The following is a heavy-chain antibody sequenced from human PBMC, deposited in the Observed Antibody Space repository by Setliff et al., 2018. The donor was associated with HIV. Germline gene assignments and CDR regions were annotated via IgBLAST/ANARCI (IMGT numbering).Heavy chain of an antibody. Sequence: PGGSLRLSCAASGFSFRTYWMSWVRQAPGKGLEWVANMKYDGTEIYYVDAVKGRFTISRDNAKKSVFLHMNSLRGEDTAVYYCVREGEYFDTIGHYLVRRFSDLWGQGTMVTVSS. V-gene: IGHV3-7*01. CDR3: VREGEYFDTIGHYLVRRFSDL. J-gene: IGHJ3*01. CDR1: GFSFRTYW. CDR2: MKYDGTEI. D-gene: IGHD3-9*01.